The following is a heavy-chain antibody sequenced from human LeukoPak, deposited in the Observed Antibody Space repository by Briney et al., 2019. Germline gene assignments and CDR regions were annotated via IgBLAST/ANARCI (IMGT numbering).Heavy chain of an antibody. Sequence: ASVKVSCKASGYTFTSYYMHWVRQAPGQGLEWMGIINPSGGSTSYAQKFQGRVTMTRDTSTGTVYMELSSLRSEDTAVYYCAREGGDGYKGTAFDYWGQGTLVTVSS. V-gene: IGHV1-46*01. CDR3: AREGGDGYKGTAFDY. CDR1: GYTFTSYY. J-gene: IGHJ4*02. CDR2: INPSGGST. D-gene: IGHD5-24*01.